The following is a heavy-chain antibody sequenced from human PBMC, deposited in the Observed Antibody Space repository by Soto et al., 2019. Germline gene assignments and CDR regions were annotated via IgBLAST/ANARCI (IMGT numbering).Heavy chain of an antibody. Sequence: GGSLRLSCAASGFSFRNAWMSWVRQAPGKGLEWVGRIKSKTDRGTTDYAAPVKGRFTISRDNSKNTLYLQMNSLKTEDTAVYYCRLDYFYYGMDVWGQGTTVTVS. V-gene: IGHV3-15*01. CDR3: RLDYFYYGMDV. CDR1: GFSFRNAW. J-gene: IGHJ6*02. CDR2: IKSKTDRGTT.